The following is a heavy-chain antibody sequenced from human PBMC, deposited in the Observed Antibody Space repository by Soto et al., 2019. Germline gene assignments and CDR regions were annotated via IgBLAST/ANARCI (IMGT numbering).Heavy chain of an antibody. CDR2: ISASNGDT. V-gene: IGHV1-18*01. CDR3: ARMVRGSNIDYYHYMDV. CDR1: GYTFASHG. J-gene: IGHJ6*03. Sequence: QVQLVQSGGVMKKPGASVKVSCKASGYTFASHGISWVRQAPGQGLEWMGWISASNGDTNYAQKYQGRVTVNTDTSKSTGYMELRSLRSEDTAVYYCARMVRGSNIDYYHYMDVCGEGTTVTVSS. D-gene: IGHD3-10*01.